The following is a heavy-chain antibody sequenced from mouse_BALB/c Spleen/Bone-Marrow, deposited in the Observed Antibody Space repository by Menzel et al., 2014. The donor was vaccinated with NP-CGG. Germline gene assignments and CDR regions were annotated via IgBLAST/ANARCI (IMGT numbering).Heavy chain of an antibody. CDR3: ASGYGSSPYWYFDV. J-gene: IGHJ1*01. CDR1: GFNIKDYY. Sequence: EVHLVESGAELVRPGALVKLSCKASGFNIKDYYMHWVKQRPEQGLEWIGWIDPENGNTIYDPKFQGKASITADTSSNTAYLQLSSLTSEDTAVYYCASGYGSSPYWYFDVWGAGTTVTVSS. CDR2: IDPENGNT. D-gene: IGHD1-1*01. V-gene: IGHV14-1*02.